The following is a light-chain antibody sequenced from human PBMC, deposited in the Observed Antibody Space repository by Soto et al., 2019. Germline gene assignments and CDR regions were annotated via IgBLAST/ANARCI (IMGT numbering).Light chain of an antibody. J-gene: IGLJ2*01. CDR1: YSDIGAYNY. CDR3: AAWDDSLSGVV. CDR2: EVS. V-gene: IGLV2-8*01. Sequence: QSVLTQPPSASGSPGQSVTIPCTGTYSDIGAYNYVSWYQQRPGEAPKLIIYEVSKRPSGVPDRFSASKSGTSASLAISGLQSEDEAVYYCAAWDDSLSGVVFGGGTKLTVL.